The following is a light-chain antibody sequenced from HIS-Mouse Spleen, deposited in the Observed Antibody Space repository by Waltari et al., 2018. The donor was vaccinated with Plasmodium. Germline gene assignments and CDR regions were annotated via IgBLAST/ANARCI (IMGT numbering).Light chain of an antibody. CDR2: DVS. J-gene: IGLJ1*01. Sequence: QSALTQPRSVSAFPGTSVTISCTVTSSAVGGYTSVSWYQVHPGKAPKPMIYDVSKRPSGVPDRFSGSKSGNTASLTISGLQAEDEADYYCCSYAGSYTYVFGTGTKVTVL. V-gene: IGLV2-11*01. CDR3: CSYAGSYTYV. CDR1: SSAVGGYTS.